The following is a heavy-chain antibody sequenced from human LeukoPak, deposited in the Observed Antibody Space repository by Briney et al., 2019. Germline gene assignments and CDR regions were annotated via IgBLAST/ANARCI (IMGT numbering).Heavy chain of an antibody. J-gene: IGHJ3*02. Sequence: GGSLRLSCTASGFTFSSYWMHWVRQAPGKGLVWVSRINSDGGSTSYADSVKGRFTISRDNSKNTLYLQMNSLRAEDTAVYYCAKAILDYDAFDIWGQGTMVTVSS. V-gene: IGHV3-74*01. D-gene: IGHD4-11*01. CDR3: AKAILDYDAFDI. CDR1: GFTFSSYW. CDR2: INSDGGST.